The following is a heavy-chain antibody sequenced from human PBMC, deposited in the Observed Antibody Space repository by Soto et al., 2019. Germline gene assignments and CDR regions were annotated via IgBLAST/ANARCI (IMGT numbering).Heavy chain of an antibody. CDR3: ARDDGDYSFDY. V-gene: IGHV4-59*01. CDR2: IYYSGST. CDR1: GGSISSYY. Sequence: SETLSLTCTVSGGSISSYYWSWIRQPPGKGLEWIGYIYYSGSTNYNPSLKSRVTISVDTSKNQFSLKLSSVTAADTAVYYCARDDGDYSFDYWGQGTLVTVSS. D-gene: IGHD4-17*01. J-gene: IGHJ4*02.